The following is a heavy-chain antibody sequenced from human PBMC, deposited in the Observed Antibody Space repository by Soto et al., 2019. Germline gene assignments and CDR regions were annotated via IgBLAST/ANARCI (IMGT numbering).Heavy chain of an antibody. V-gene: IGHV4-34*01. J-gene: IGHJ4*02. CDR3: ARAPSCYSVVVRPLSCYFDY. CDR1: GGYFSGYY. CDR2: INHSGST. D-gene: IGHD2-15*01. Sequence: PSETLCLTCAVYGGYFSGYYWSWIRPPTGKGLEWIGEINHSGSTNYNPSLKSRVTISVDTSKNQFPLKLSSVTAADTAVYYCARAPSCYSVVVRPLSCYFDYWGQGTLVNVSS.